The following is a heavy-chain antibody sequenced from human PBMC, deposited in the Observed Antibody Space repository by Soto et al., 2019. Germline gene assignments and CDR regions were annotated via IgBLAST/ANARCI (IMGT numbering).Heavy chain of an antibody. D-gene: IGHD2-15*01. CDR2: IKQDGSEK. CDR1: GFTFSSYW. CDR3: ARDPYGSGGSCYLDH. V-gene: IGHV3-7*01. Sequence: PGGSLRLSCAASGFTFSSYWMSWVRQAPGKGLEWVANIKQDGSEKYYVDSVKGRFTISRDNAKNSLYLQMNSLRAEDTAVYYCARDPYGSGGSCYLDHWGQGTLVTVS. J-gene: IGHJ4*02.